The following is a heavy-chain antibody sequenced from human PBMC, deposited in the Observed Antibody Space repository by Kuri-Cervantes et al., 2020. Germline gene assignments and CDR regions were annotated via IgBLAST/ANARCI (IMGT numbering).Heavy chain of an antibody. V-gene: IGHV4-39*07. CDR3: ATLHSSSWYHDY. CDR1: GGSISSGGYY. CDR2: IFYGETT. J-gene: IGHJ4*02. Sequence: SETLSLTCTVSGGSISSGGYYWGWIRQPPGMGLEYIGGIFYGETTYYNPSLKSRVTISVDTSKNQFSLKLSSVTAADTAVYYCATLHSSSWYHDYWGQGTLVTVSS. D-gene: IGHD6-13*01.